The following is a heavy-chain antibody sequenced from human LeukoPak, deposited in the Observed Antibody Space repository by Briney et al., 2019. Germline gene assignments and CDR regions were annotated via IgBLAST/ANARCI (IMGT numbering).Heavy chain of an antibody. D-gene: IGHD5-24*01. Sequence: GASVKVSCKASGYTFTSYDINWVRQATGQGLEWMGWMNPNSGNTGYAQKFQGRVTMTRNTSISTAYMELSSLRSEDTAVYYCARNRDGYNSFDYWGQGTLVTVSS. V-gene: IGHV1-8*01. CDR1: GYTFTSYD. CDR3: ARNRDGYNSFDY. J-gene: IGHJ4*02. CDR2: MNPNSGNT.